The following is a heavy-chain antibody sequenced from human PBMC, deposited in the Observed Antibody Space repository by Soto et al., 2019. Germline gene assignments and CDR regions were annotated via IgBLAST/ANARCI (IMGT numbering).Heavy chain of an antibody. V-gene: IGHV4-39*01. J-gene: IGHJ5*02. D-gene: IGHD3-3*01. CDR3: ARQTYDFWSGTLPNWFEP. Sequence: SETLSLTCTVSGGSISSSSYYWGWIRQPPGKGLEWIGSIYYSGSTYYNPSLKSRVTISVDTSKNQFSLKLSSVTAADTAVYYCARQTYDFWSGTLPNWFEPWGQGTLVTVSS. CDR2: IYYSGST. CDR1: GGSISSSSYY.